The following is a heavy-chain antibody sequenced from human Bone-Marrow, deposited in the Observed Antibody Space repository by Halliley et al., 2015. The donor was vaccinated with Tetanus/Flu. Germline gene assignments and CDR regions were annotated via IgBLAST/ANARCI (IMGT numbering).Heavy chain of an antibody. J-gene: IGHJ5*02. V-gene: IGHV3-53*01. D-gene: IGHD3-10*01. CDR2: LFGGGGR. CDR3: GEEFDHGFHP. Sequence: GLEWVSFLFGGGGRYSADSVKGRFTTSRDTSKNTLYLQMNNLRAEDTAIYYCGEEFDHGFHPWGQGTLVTVSS.